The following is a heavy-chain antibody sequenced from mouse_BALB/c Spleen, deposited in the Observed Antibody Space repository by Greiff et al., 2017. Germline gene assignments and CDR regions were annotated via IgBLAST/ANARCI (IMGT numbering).Heavy chain of an antibody. CDR3: AREGTWAMDY. J-gene: IGHJ4*01. Sequence: EVQLVESGGGLVQPGGSRKLSCAASGFTFSSFGMHWVRQAPEKGLEWVAYISSGSSTIYYADTVKGRFTISRDNPKNTLFLQMTSLRSEDTAMYYCAREGTWAMDYWGQGTSVTVSS. CDR2: ISSGSSTI. CDR1: GFTFSSFG. V-gene: IGHV5-17*02. D-gene: IGHD3-3*01.